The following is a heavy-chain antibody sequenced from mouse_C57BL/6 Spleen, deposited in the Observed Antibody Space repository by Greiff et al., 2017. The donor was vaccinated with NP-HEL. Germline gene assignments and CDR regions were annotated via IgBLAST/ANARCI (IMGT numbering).Heavy chain of an antibody. CDR2: INPSSGYT. CDR3: ARYSLPYYFDY. J-gene: IGHJ2*01. D-gene: IGHD2-12*01. Sequence: VQLQQSGAELARPGASVKMSCKASGYTFTSYTMHWVKQRPGQGLEWIGYINPSSGYTKYNQKFKDKATLTADKSSSIAYMQLSSLTSEDSAVYYCARYSLPYYFDYWGQGTTLTVSS. V-gene: IGHV1-4*01. CDR1: GYTFTSYT.